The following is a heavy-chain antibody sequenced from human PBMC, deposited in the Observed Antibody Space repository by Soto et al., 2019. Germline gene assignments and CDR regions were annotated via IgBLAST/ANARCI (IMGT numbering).Heavy chain of an antibody. CDR1: GYTFTSYA. V-gene: IGHV1-58*02. D-gene: IGHD2-21*02. CDR3: AAELYSGGDCCHFDF. Sequence: ASVKVSCKASGYTFTSYAIQWVRQAPGQRLERVGWIVVGRGNTNSAQTHQERVTITRDLSTNTAYLELSSLRSEDTAVYYCAAELYSGGDCCHFDFWGQGTLVTVSS. CDR2: IVVGRGNT. J-gene: IGHJ4*02.